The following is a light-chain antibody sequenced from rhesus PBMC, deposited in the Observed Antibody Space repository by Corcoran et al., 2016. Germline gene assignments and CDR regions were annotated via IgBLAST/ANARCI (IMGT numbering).Light chain of an antibody. CDR1: NSNIGSYN. Sequence: QSVLTQPPSVSGAPGQKVTISCAGDNSNIGSYNVHWYQHLPGTAPQRLIYDNNNRPSGISDRFSASKSGTSASLAITGLQSEDGADYYCQSYDSSLNAFIFGGGTRLSVL. J-gene: IGLJ1*01. V-gene: IGLV1-64*01. CDR2: DNN. CDR3: QSYDSSLNAFI.